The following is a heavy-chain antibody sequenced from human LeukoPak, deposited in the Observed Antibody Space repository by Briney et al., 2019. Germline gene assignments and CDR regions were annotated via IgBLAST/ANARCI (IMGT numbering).Heavy chain of an antibody. CDR3: ARDPYSGTYGDTYYYYMDV. Sequence: GGSLRLSCEASGLSFGDYTMHWVRQAPGKGLEWVSSITSSSTYTFYADSVKGRFTISRDNARNSLYLQMNSLRGEDTAVYYCARDPYSGTYGDTYYYYMDVWGKGTTVTISS. CDR1: GLSFGDYT. D-gene: IGHD1-26*01. J-gene: IGHJ6*03. CDR2: ITSSSTYT. V-gene: IGHV3-21*01.